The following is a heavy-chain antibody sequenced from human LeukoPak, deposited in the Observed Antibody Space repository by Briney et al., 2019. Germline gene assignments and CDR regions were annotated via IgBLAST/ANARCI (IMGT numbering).Heavy chain of an antibody. D-gene: IGHD1-1*01. J-gene: IGHJ4*02. Sequence: ASVKVSRKASGFRVSDYLIHWIRQAPGQGPQYMGWINPDNGGTHYSQHFQVRVTMTRDTSVSTVYMELTSLSSDDTAVYFCARGLFGTTWFDFWGQGTLVTVSS. CDR1: GFRVSDYL. CDR3: ARGLFGTTWFDF. V-gene: IGHV1-2*02. CDR2: INPDNGGT.